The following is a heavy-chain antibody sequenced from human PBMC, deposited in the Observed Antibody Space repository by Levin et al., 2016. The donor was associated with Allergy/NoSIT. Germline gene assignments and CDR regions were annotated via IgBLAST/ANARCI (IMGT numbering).Heavy chain of an antibody. D-gene: IGHD6-13*01. Sequence: SETLSLTCTVSGVSISSYYWSWIRQPPGKGLEWIGYIYYSGSTKYNPSLKSRVTISVDTSKKQFSLKLSSVTAADTAVYYCARVAYTSSWSFDPWGQGTLVTVSS. CDR3: ARVAYTSSWSFDP. CDR2: IYYSGST. J-gene: IGHJ5*02. V-gene: IGHV4-59*01. CDR1: GVSISSYY.